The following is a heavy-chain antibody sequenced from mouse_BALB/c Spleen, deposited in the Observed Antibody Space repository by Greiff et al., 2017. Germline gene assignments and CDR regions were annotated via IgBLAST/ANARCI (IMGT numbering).Heavy chain of an antibody. CDR1: GYTFTSYV. V-gene: IGHV1-14*01. CDR3: ARSGTARATVAMDY. Sequence: VQLQQSGPELVKPGASVKMSCKASGYTFTSYVMHWVKQKPGQGLEWIGYINPYNDGTKYNEKFKGKATLTSDKTSSTAYMELSSLTSEASAVYYCARSGTARATVAMDYWGQGTSVTVSS. J-gene: IGHJ4*01. D-gene: IGHD3-2*01. CDR2: INPYNDGT.